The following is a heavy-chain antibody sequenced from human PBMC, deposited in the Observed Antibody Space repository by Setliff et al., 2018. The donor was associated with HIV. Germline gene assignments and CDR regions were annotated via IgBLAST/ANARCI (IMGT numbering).Heavy chain of an antibody. V-gene: IGHV1-18*01. CDR3: ARVPYRSAWFSGGHDAFDV. J-gene: IGHJ3*01. Sequence: ASVKVSCKASGGTFSSFAINWVRQAPGQGLEWMGWINPDSGGTNLAQKFQGRVTMTRDTSTSTVYMELRSLRSDDTAVYYCARVPYRSAWFSGGHDAFDVWGQGTMVTVSS. CDR2: INPDSGGT. D-gene: IGHD6-19*01. CDR1: GGTFSSFA.